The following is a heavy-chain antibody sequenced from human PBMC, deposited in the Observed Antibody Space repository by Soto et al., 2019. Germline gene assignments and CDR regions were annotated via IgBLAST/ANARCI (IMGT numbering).Heavy chain of an antibody. D-gene: IGHD3-10*01. V-gene: IGHV4-59*01. Sequence: SETLSLTWTVSGGSISSYYWSWIRQPPGKGLEWIGYIYYSGSTNYNPSLKSRVTISVDTSKNQFSLKLSSVTAADTAVYYCARRYYYGSGSYYMDVWGKGTTVTVSS. CDR1: GGSISSYY. CDR3: ARRYYYGSGSYYMDV. J-gene: IGHJ6*03. CDR2: IYYSGST.